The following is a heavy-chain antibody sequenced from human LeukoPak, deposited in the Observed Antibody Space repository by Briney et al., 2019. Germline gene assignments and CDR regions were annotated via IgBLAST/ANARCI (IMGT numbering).Heavy chain of an antibody. CDR1: GYTFTCYY. CDR2: INPSGGST. J-gene: IGHJ4*02. Sequence: GASVKVSCKASGYTFTCYYMHWVRQAPGQGLEWMGIINPSGGSTSYAQKFQGRVTMTRDMSTSTVYMELSSLRSDDTAVYYCARERPWSGMTFDYWGQGTLVTVSS. CDR3: ARERPWSGMTFDY. V-gene: IGHV1-46*01. D-gene: IGHD3-3*01.